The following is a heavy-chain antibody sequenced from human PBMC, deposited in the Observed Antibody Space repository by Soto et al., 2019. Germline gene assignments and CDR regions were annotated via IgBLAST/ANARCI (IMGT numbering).Heavy chain of an antibody. CDR3: ARVSSGGSGSRDYYYYGMDV. Sequence: SQTLSLTCAISGDSVSSNSAAWNWIRQSPSRGLEWLGRTYYRSKWYNDYAVSVKSRITINPDTSKNQFSLQLNSVTPEDTAVYYCARVSSGGSGSRDYYYYGMDVWGHGTTVTVSS. D-gene: IGHD3-10*01. V-gene: IGHV6-1*01. CDR2: TYYRSKWYN. J-gene: IGHJ6*02. CDR1: GDSVSSNSAA.